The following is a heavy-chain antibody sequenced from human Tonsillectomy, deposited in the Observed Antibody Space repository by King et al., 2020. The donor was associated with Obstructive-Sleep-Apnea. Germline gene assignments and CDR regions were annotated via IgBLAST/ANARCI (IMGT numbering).Heavy chain of an antibody. V-gene: IGHV3-15*05. CDR2: IKSKTDGGAT. J-gene: IGHJ4*02. Sequence: QLVQSGGGLLKPGGSLRLSCAASGFTFTNAWMSWVRQAPGKGLEWVGLIKSKTDGGATDYAAPVKGRFTISRDDSKKTLYLQMNSLKTADTALYYCTTIIYPGLYYFHSWGQGSLVTVSS. D-gene: IGHD3-10*01. CDR1: GFTFTNAW. CDR3: TTIIYPGLYYFHS.